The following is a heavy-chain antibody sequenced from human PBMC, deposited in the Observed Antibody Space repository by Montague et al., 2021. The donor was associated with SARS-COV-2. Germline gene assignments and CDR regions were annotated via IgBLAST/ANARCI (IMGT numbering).Heavy chain of an antibody. CDR2: IYYSGST. Sequence: SETLSLTCTVSGGSISSYYWSWIRQPPGKGLEWIGYIYYSGSTDYNPSLKSRVTMSVDTSKNQISLRLNSVTTAATAVYFCARAGGFYGYWSGYSSSAGFFDPWGQGNLVTVS. CDR3: ARAGGFYGYWSGYSSSAGFFDP. D-gene: IGHD3-3*01. CDR1: GGSISSYY. J-gene: IGHJ5*02. V-gene: IGHV4-59*01.